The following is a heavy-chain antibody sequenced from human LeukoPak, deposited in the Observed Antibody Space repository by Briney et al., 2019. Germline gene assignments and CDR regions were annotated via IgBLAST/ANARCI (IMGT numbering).Heavy chain of an antibody. CDR1: GGSISNYY. J-gene: IGHJ5*02. Sequence: SETLSLTCTVSGGSISNYYWSWIRQPPGKGLEWIGYIYYSGSTNYNPSLKSRVTISVDTSKNQFSLKLSSVTAADTAVYYCARGGNCSGGTCYSDRGWFDPWGQGTLVTVSS. CDR3: ARGGNCSGGTCYSDRGWFDP. CDR2: IYYSGST. V-gene: IGHV4-59*01. D-gene: IGHD2-15*01.